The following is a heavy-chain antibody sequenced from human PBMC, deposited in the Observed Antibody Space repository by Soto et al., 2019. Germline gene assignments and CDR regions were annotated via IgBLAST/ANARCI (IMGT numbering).Heavy chain of an antibody. Sequence: GGSLRLSCAASGFTFSSYWMHWVRQAPGKGLVWVSRINSDGSSTSYADSVKGRFTISRDKAKNTLYLQMNSLRAEDTAVYYCARDGGYSGYDFTPSYFDYWGQGTLVTVSS. CDR2: INSDGSST. CDR1: GFTFSSYW. V-gene: IGHV3-74*01. CDR3: ARDGGYSGYDFTPSYFDY. D-gene: IGHD5-12*01. J-gene: IGHJ4*02.